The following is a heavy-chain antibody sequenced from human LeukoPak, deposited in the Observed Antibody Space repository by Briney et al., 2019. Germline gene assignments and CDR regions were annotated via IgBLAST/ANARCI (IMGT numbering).Heavy chain of an antibody. CDR2: IIPIFGTA. D-gene: IGHD2-2*01. Sequence: ASVKVSCKASGGTFSSYAISWVRQAPGQGLEWMGGIIPIFGTANYAQKFQGRVTITADESTSTAYMELSSLRSEDTAVYYCARDLWLYCSSTSCSGFYFDYWGQGTLVTVSS. CDR1: GGTFSSYA. J-gene: IGHJ4*02. CDR3: ARDLWLYCSSTSCSGFYFDY. V-gene: IGHV1-69*13.